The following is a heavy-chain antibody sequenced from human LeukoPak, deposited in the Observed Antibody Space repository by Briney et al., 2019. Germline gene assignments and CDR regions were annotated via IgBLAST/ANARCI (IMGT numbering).Heavy chain of an antibody. CDR1: GFTFSTYG. CDR3: AKSPWNGKFRAYFDY. V-gene: IGHV3-23*01. Sequence: GGSLRLSCVASGFTFSTYGMSWVRQAPGKGLEWVSAITGSGGSTYYADSVKGRFTISRDNSKNTLYLQMNSLRAEDTAVYYCAKSPWNGKFRAYFDYWGQGTLVTVSS. J-gene: IGHJ4*02. D-gene: IGHD1-1*01. CDR2: ITGSGGST.